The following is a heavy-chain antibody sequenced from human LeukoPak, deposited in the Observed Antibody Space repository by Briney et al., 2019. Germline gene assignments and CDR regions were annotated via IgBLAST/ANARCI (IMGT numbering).Heavy chain of an antibody. Sequence: PGGSLRLSCAASGFTVSSNYMSWVRQAPGKGLEWVSVIYSGGSTYYADSVKGRFTISRDNSKNTLYLQMNSLRAEDTAVYYCAISSSPPNFDYWGQGTPVTVSS. V-gene: IGHV3-66*02. CDR2: IYSGGST. CDR3: AISSSPPNFDY. J-gene: IGHJ4*02. CDR1: GFTVSSNY. D-gene: IGHD6-6*01.